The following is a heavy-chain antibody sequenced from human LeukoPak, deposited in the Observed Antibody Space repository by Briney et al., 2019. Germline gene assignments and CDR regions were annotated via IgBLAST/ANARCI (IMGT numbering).Heavy chain of an antibody. Sequence: PSETLSLTCAVSGGSISSSNWWSWVRQPPGKGLEWIGEIYHSGSTNYNPSLKSRVTISVDKSKNQFSLKLSSVTAADTAVYYCARDRGTPDYYDTSGYDYWGQGTLVTVSS. D-gene: IGHD3-22*01. CDR2: IYHSGST. V-gene: IGHV4-4*02. CDR1: GGSISSSNW. J-gene: IGHJ4*02. CDR3: ARDRGTPDYYDTSGYDY.